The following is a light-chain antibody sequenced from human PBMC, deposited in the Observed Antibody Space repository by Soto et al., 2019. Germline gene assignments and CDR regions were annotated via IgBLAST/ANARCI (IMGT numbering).Light chain of an antibody. CDR3: SSYTSSSPGV. V-gene: IGLV2-14*01. CDR1: SSDVGGYNY. Sequence: QLVLTQPASVSGSPGQSITISCTGTSSDVGGYNYVSWYQQHPGKAPKLMIYDVSNRPSGVSNRFSGSKSGNTASLTISGLQAEDEADYYCSSYTSSSPGVFGGGTKLTVL. J-gene: IGLJ2*01. CDR2: DVS.